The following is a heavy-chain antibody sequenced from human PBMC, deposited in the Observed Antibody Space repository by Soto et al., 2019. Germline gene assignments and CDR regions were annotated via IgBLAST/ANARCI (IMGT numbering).Heavy chain of an antibody. D-gene: IGHD5-12*01. V-gene: IGHV2-5*02. CDR1: GFSLSTSGVG. Sequence: SGPTLVKPTQTLTLTCTFSGFSLSTSGVGVAWIRQPPGKALECLARIYWDDDKRYIPSLKSRLTITKDTSKNQVVLTMTNMDPVDTATYYCARRLVSTTGFDYWGQGTLVTVSS. J-gene: IGHJ4*02. CDR2: IYWDDDK. CDR3: ARRLVSTTGFDY.